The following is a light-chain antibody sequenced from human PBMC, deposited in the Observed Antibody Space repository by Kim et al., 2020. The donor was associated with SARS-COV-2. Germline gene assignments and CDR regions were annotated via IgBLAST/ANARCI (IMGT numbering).Light chain of an antibody. Sequence: ASVGDRVTITCRASQSISSYLNWYQQKPGKAPKLLIYGASSMQSGVPSGFSGSGSGTDFTLTISSLQPEDFATYYCQQSYSTPRYTFGQGTKLEI. CDR1: QSISSY. J-gene: IGKJ2*01. V-gene: IGKV1-39*01. CDR3: QQSYSTPRYT. CDR2: GAS.